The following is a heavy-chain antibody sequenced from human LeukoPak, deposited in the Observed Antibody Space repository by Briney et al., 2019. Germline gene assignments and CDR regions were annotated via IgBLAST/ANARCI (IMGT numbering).Heavy chain of an antibody. CDR1: GYTFTSYG. J-gene: IGHJ4*02. D-gene: IGHD5-18*01. Sequence: ASVKVSCKASGYTFTSYGISWVRQAPGQGLEWMGWISAYNGNTNYAQKLQGRVTMTTDTSTSTAYMELRSLRSDDTAVYYCARGLLVDTAMGREGYWGQGTLVTVSS. CDR3: ARGLLVDTAMGREGY. V-gene: IGHV1-18*01. CDR2: ISAYNGNT.